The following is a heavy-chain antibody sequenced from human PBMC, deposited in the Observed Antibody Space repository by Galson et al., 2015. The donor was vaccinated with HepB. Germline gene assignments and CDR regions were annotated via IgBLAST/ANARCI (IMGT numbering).Heavy chain of an antibody. Sequence: SVKVSCKASGGTFSSYAISWVRQAPGRGLEWMGGIIPIFGIANYAQKFQGRVTITADKSTTTAYMELSSLRSEDTAVYYCARGDRDGYNAFDYWGQGTLVTVSS. CDR2: IIPIFGIA. CDR3: ARGDRDGYNAFDY. J-gene: IGHJ4*02. V-gene: IGHV1-69*10. CDR1: GGTFSSYA. D-gene: IGHD5-24*01.